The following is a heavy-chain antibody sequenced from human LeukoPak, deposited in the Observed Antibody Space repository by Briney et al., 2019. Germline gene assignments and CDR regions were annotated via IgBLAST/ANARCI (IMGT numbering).Heavy chain of an antibody. CDR1: GAHISSYY. CDR3: ASESTSGWFPDY. Sequence: SETLSLTCTVWGAHISSYYWSWIRQSAGKGLEWIGHIYNSGSTNYNPSLKSRVTISVDKSKNQFSLTLTSVTAADTAVYYCASESTSGWFPDYWGQGTLVTVSS. D-gene: IGHD6-19*01. CDR2: IYNSGST. J-gene: IGHJ4*02. V-gene: IGHV4-4*07.